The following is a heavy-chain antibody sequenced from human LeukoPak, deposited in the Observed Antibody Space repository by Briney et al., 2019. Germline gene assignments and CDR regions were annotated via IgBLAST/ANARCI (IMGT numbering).Heavy chain of an antibody. Sequence: SQTLSLTCTVSGGSISSDDYYWSWIRQPPGKGLEWIGYIYYSGSTYYNPSLKSRVTISVDTSKNQFSLKLSSVTAADTAVYYCARVLAGHNWLDPWGQGTLVTVSS. CDR3: ARVLAGHNWLDP. D-gene: IGHD3-3*01. CDR2: IYYSGST. CDR1: GGSISSDDYY. V-gene: IGHV4-30-4*01. J-gene: IGHJ5*02.